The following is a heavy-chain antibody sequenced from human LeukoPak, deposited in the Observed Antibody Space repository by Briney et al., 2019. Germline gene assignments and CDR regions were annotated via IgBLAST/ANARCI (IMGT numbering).Heavy chain of an antibody. CDR2: IYYSGST. Sequence: SETLSLTCTVSGGSISSSSYYWGWIRQPPGKGLEWIGSIYYSGSTYYNPSLKSRVTISVDTSKNQFSLKLSSVTAADTAVYYCARARNLRYFDWLEGSSRYYFDYWGQGTLVTVSS. D-gene: IGHD3-9*01. CDR1: GGSISSSSYY. J-gene: IGHJ4*02. V-gene: IGHV4-39*07. CDR3: ARARNLRYFDWLEGSSRYYFDY.